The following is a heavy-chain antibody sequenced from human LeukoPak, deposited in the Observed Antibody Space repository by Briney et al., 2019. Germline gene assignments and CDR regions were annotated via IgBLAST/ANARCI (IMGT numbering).Heavy chain of an antibody. CDR3: ARDTLVSFAVTGGFGP. Sequence: PGTSPRLSCETSGFTFSHFGMHWVRQAPGKGLEWVSYISSTSSTIYYADSVKGRFTISRDNAKNSLYLQMNSLRAEDTAVYYCARDTLVSFAVTGGFGPWGQGTLVTVSS. CDR2: ISSTSSTI. V-gene: IGHV3-48*01. CDR1: GFTFSHFG. D-gene: IGHD2-21*02. J-gene: IGHJ5*02.